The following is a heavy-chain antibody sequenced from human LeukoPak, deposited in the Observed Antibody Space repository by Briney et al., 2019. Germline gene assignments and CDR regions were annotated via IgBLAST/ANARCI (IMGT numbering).Heavy chain of an antibody. D-gene: IGHD2-2*01. CDR2: IKQDGSEK. J-gene: IGHJ3*02. Sequence: PGGSLRLSCAASGFTFSRNWMSWVRQAPGRGLEWVANIKQDGSEKNYLDSVKGRFTISRDNVKNSLYLQMNSLRAEDTAVYSCARVDQQGAFDIWGQGTMVTVSS. CDR1: GFTFSRNW. CDR3: ARVDQQGAFDI. V-gene: IGHV3-7*04.